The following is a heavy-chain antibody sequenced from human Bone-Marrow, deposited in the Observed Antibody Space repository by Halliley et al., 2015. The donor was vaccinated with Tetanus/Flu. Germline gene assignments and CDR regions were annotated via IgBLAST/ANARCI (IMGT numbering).Heavy chain of an antibody. CDR2: IYHSGSA. D-gene: IGHD2-8*02. Sequence: TLSLTCAVSGDSIDSGGYSWNWIRQPPGKGLEWIGYIYHSGSAYYSPSLRSRVTISVDTSKNQFSLNLISVTAADTAIYYCARISEVVSQNYYGMDVWGQGTTVTVSS. CDR1: GDSIDSGGYS. CDR3: ARISEVVSQNYYGMDV. J-gene: IGHJ6*02. V-gene: IGHV4-30-2*01.